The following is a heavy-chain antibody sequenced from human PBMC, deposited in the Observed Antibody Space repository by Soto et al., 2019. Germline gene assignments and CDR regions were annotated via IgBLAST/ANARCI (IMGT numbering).Heavy chain of an antibody. J-gene: IGHJ6*02. V-gene: IGHV3-48*03. CDR2: ISSSGSTI. Sequence: GGSLRLSCAASGFSFSTYTMSWVRQAPGKXLEWVSYISSSGSTIYYADSVKGRFTISRDNAKNSLYLQMNSLRAEDTAVYYCASSYSSSSYYYYYGMDVWGQGTTVTVSS. CDR3: ASSYSSSSYYYYYGMDV. CDR1: GFSFSTYT. D-gene: IGHD6-6*01.